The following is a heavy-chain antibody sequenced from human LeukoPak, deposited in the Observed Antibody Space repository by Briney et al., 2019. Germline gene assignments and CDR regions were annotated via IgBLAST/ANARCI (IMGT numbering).Heavy chain of an antibody. CDR2: ISSSGSST. D-gene: IGHD5-18*01. Sequence: GGSLTLSCATSGFTFSDFYMSWIRQAPGKGLEWISCISSSGSSTNYADSVKGRFTISRDNAKNSLYLQMNSLRAEDTAVYYCAKSEVETAMVGDYWGQGTLVTVSS. J-gene: IGHJ4*02. CDR1: GFTFSDFY. V-gene: IGHV3-11*03. CDR3: AKSEVETAMVGDY.